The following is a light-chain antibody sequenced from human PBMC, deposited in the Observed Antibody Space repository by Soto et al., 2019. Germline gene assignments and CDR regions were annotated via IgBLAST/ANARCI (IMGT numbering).Light chain of an antibody. CDR3: SSYTTTSTLV. Sequence: QSALTQPASVSGSHGRSITIACTGTNRDVGSYNLVSWYQQRPGEAPKLIISEVRNRPSGISYRFTGSKSGNTASLTISGLQAEDEADYYCSSYTTTSTLVFGGGTKFTVL. CDR2: EVR. V-gene: IGLV2-14*01. J-gene: IGLJ3*02. CDR1: NRDVGSYNL.